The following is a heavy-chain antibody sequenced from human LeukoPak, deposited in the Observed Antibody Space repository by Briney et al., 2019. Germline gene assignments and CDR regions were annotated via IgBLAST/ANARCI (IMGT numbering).Heavy chain of an antibody. CDR1: GGSISSSSYY. CDR3: ARDSATVPTWATGFDP. Sequence: SETLSLTCTVSGGSISSSSYYWGWIRQPPGKGLEWIGSIYYSGSTYYNPSLKSRATISVDTSKNQFSLKLSSVTAADTAVYYWARDSATVPTWATGFDPGAQGTLVTVS. J-gene: IGHJ5*02. CDR2: IYYSGST. D-gene: IGHD4-17*01. V-gene: IGHV4-39*07.